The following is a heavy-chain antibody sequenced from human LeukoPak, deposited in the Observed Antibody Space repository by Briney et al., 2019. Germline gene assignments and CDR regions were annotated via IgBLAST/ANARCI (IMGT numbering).Heavy chain of an antibody. CDR2: ISASGNSR. V-gene: IGHV3-23*01. J-gene: IGHJ4*02. CDR3: XQDRGATVTTFAY. D-gene: IGHD4-17*01. CDR1: GFTFSSYV. Sequence: GGSLRLSCGASGFTFSSYVMSWVRQAPGKGLEWVSGISASGNSRYYADSVKGRFTISRDNSKNTLFLSMNSLRAEDTGVLYCXQDRGATVTTFAYWGQGTLVTVSS.